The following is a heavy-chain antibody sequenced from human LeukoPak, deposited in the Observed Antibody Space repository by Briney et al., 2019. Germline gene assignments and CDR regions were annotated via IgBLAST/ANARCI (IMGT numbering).Heavy chain of an antibody. CDR3: AREGRDGYNSDAFDI. D-gene: IGHD5-24*01. V-gene: IGHV4-39*07. CDR1: GDSISSSSYY. Sequence: SETLSLTCTVSGDSISSSSYYWGWIRQPPGKGLEWIGSIYYSGSTYYNPSLKSRVTISVDTSKNQFSLKLSSVTAADTAVYYCAREGRDGYNSDAFDIWGQGTMVTVSS. J-gene: IGHJ3*02. CDR2: IYYSGST.